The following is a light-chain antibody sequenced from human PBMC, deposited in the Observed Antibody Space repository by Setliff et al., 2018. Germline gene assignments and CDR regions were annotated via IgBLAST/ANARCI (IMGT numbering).Light chain of an antibody. J-gene: IGLJ1*01. CDR1: SSDVGTYNL. CDR2: EVT. Sequence: QSVLTQPASVSGSPGQSITISCTGTSSDVGTYNLVSWYQQHPGKAPKLMIHEVTKRPSGVSDRFSGSKSGNTASLTISGLQTEDEADYYCNSYTNSATHVFGTGTKV. CDR3: NSYTNSATHV. V-gene: IGLV2-14*02.